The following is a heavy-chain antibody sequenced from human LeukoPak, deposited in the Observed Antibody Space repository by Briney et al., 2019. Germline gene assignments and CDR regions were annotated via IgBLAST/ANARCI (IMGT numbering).Heavy chain of an antibody. CDR2: IYYSGST. CDR1: GGSISSYY. Sequence: SETLSLTCTVSGGSISSYYWSWIRQPPGKGLEWIGYIYYSGSTNYNPSLKSRVTISVDTSKNQFSLKLSSVTAADTAVYYCARAGHSYGSPLGYFDYWGQGTLVTVSS. J-gene: IGHJ4*02. CDR3: ARAGHSYGSPLGYFDY. D-gene: IGHD5-18*01. V-gene: IGHV4-59*01.